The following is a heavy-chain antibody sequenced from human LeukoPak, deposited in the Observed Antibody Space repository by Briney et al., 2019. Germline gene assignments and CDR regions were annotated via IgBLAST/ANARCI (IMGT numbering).Heavy chain of an antibody. CDR3: ARDNGHLWPQGENEF. D-gene: IGHD3-16*01. V-gene: IGHV1-18*04. Sequence: ASVKVSCKASGYTFTNYGINWVRQAPGQGLEWVGWVSGYNGNKNYAEKVQGRATMTTDTSTSTAYMELSSLKSDDSAVCYCARDNGHLWPQGENEFWGQGTLVIVSS. CDR1: GYTFTNYG. J-gene: IGHJ4*02. CDR2: VSGYNGNK.